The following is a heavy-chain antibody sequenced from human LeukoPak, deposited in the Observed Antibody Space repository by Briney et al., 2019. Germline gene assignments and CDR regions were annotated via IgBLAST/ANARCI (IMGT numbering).Heavy chain of an antibody. CDR3: ARVPYSSGWYDY. J-gene: IGHJ4*02. Sequence: SETLSLTCTVSGGSISSYYWSWIRQPPGKGLEWIGYIYYSGSTNYNPSLKSRVTISVDTSKNQFSLKLSSVTAADTAVYYCARVPYSSGWYDYWGQGTLVTVSS. V-gene: IGHV4-59*01. D-gene: IGHD6-19*01. CDR2: IYYSGST. CDR1: GGSISSYY.